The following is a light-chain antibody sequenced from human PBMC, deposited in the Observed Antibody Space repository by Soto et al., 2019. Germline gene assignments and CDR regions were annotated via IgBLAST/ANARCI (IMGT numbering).Light chain of an antibody. Sequence: EIVLTQSPGTLSLSPGERATLSCRASEHVPSSSLAWYQQNPGQAPRLLIHTASSRATGIPDRFSGIGYGTDFTLTISGLEPEDFAVYYCQLSQQRSSWPPIAFGQGTRLEIK. V-gene: IGKV3D-20*02. CDR1: EHVPSSS. J-gene: IGKJ5*01. CDR3: QLSQQRSSWPPIA. CDR2: TAS.